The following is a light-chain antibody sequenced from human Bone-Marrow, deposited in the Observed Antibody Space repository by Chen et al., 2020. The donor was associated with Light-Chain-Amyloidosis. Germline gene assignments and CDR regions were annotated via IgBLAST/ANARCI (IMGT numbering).Light chain of an antibody. CDR2: RDT. V-gene: IGLV3-25*03. CDR1: DLPTKY. J-gene: IGLJ2*01. Sequence: SYELTQPPSVSVSPCQTARITCSGDDLPTKYAYWYQQKPGQAPVLVIHRDTERPSGISERFSGSSSGTTATLTISGVQAEDEADYHWQSADSSGTYEVIFGGGTKLTVL. CDR3: QSADSSGTYEVI.